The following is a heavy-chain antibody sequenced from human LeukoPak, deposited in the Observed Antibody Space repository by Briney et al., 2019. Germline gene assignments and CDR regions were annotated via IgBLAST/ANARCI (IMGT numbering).Heavy chain of an antibody. J-gene: IGHJ3*02. CDR2: ISSSGSTI. D-gene: IGHD3-3*01. V-gene: IGHV3-48*04. Sequence: GGSLRLSCAASGFTFSSYGMHWVRQAPGKGLEWVSYISSSGSTIYYADSVKGRFTISRDNAKNSLYLQMNSLRAEDTAVYYCARDKSVWSRRGDDAFDIWGQGTMVTVSS. CDR1: GFTFSSYG. CDR3: ARDKSVWSRRGDDAFDI.